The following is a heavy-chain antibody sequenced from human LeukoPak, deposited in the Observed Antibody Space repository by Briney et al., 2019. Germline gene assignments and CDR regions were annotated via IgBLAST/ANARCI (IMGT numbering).Heavy chain of an antibody. D-gene: IGHD1-26*01. CDR2: ISGSGVTT. J-gene: IGHJ1*01. CDR1: GFTFSSYA. V-gene: IGHV3-23*01. CDR3: VKKVVVGATSPYSDFQD. Sequence: GGSLRLSCAASGFTFSSYAMGWVRQAPGKGLDWVSAISGSGVTTHYAGSVQGRFSISRDNSKNTLYLQMNSLRDEDTALYYCVKKVVVGATSPYSDFQDWGQGTLVTVSS.